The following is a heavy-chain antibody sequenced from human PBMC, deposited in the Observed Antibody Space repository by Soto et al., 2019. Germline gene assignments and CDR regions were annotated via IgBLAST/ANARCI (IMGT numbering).Heavy chain of an antibody. V-gene: IGHV3-64*01. Sequence: EVQLAESGGGLAQPGGSLRLSCAASGFTLSGYAMDWVRQAPGKGLEYVSGISSNGVGTYYANSVQGRFTISRDNSKNTVYLQMGSLRPADMAVYYCARRALPDFYYMDVWGKGTTVTVS. CDR1: GFTLSGYA. CDR2: ISSNGVGT. J-gene: IGHJ6*03. CDR3: ARRALPDFYYMDV.